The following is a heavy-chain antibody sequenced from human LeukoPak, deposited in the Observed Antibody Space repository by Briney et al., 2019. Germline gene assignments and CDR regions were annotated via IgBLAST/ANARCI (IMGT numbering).Heavy chain of an antibody. V-gene: IGHV1-69*13. J-gene: IGHJ4*02. CDR1: GYTFTSYD. CDR2: IIPIFGTA. Sequence: SVKVSCKASGYTFTSYDINWVRQAPGQGLEWMGGIIPIFGTANYAQKFQGRVTITADESTSTAYMELSSLRSEDTAVYYCATYSSSWYSYWGQGTLVTVSS. D-gene: IGHD6-13*01. CDR3: ATYSSSWYSY.